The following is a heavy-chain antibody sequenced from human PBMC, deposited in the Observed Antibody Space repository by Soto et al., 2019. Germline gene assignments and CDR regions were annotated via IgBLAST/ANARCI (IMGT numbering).Heavy chain of an antibody. Sequence: SETLSLTCTVSGGSISSGGYYWSWIRQHPGKGLEWIWYIYYSGSTYYNPSLKSRVTISVDTSKNQFSLKLGSVTAADTAVYYCAREGAVRWFDPWGQGTLVTVSS. CDR3: AREGAVRWFDP. J-gene: IGHJ5*02. D-gene: IGHD1-26*01. V-gene: IGHV4-31*03. CDR1: GGSISSGGYY. CDR2: IYYSGST.